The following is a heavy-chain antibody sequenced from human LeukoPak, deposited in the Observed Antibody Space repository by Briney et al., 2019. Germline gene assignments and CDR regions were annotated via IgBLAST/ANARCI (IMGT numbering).Heavy chain of an antibody. CDR3: ARRKFLGWFDP. V-gene: IGHV1-8*03. J-gene: IGHJ5*02. CDR1: GYIFTTYD. D-gene: IGHD7-27*01. CDR2: LNPNSGNA. Sequence: ASVKVSCKASGYIFTTYDIGWVRQATGQGLEWMGWLNPNSGNAGYAQKFQGRVTISMNTSISTAYMELSSLRSDDTAIYYCARRKFLGWFDPWGQGTLVTVSS.